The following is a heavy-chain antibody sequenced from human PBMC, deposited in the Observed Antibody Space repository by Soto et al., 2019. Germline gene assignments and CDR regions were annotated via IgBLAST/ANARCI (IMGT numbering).Heavy chain of an antibody. D-gene: IGHD3-10*01. V-gene: IGHV4-59*01. CDR3: ARDSNYYGSRPMDV. Sequence: PSETLSLTCTVSGGSISNYYWSWIRQPPGKGLEWIGYVYYSGTTNYNPSLKSRVTISVDTSKNQFSLNLSSVTAADTAVYYCARDSNYYGSRPMDVWGQGTTVT. CDR1: GGSISNYY. CDR2: VYYSGTT. J-gene: IGHJ6*02.